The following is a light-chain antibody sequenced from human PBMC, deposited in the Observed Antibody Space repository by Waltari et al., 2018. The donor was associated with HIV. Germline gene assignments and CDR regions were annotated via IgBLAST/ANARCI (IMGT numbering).Light chain of an antibody. CDR2: DLN. CDR1: SSDVGGYNY. J-gene: IGLJ2*01. CDR3: CSYAGNYTLV. V-gene: IGLV2-11*01. Sequence: QSALTQPRSVSGSPGQSVTVSCTGTSSDVGGYNYVSWYQQHPGKAPKLMIYDLNKRPSGVPDRFSGSKSGNTASLTISELQAEDDADYYCCSYAGNYTLVFGGGTKLTVL.